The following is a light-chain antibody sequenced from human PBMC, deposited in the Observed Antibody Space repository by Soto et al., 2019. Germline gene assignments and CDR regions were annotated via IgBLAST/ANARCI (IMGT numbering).Light chain of an antibody. Sequence: QSVLTQPPSVSGAPGQRVTISCTGNSSNIGAGYDVHWYQQLPGTAPKLLIFGDINRPSGVPDRFSGSKSGTSASLAITGLQAEDEGDYYCCSYAGSYNIYLFGTGTKLTVL. CDR1: SSNIGAGYD. CDR3: CSYAGSYNIYL. V-gene: IGLV1-40*01. J-gene: IGLJ1*01. CDR2: GDI.